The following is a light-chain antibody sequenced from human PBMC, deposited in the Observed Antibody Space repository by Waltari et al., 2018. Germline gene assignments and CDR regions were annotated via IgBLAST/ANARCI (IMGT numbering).Light chain of an antibody. CDR3: QQRSNWPPYT. CDR2: VSS. V-gene: IGKV3-11*01. CDR1: QSVSSY. J-gene: IGKJ2*01. Sequence: EIVLTQSPATLSLSPGERATLSCRASQSVSSYLAWYHQKPGQAPRLLIYVSSNRATGIPARFRCSGSGTDFTLTISILGPEDFAVDYCQQRSNWPPYTFGQGTKLEIK.